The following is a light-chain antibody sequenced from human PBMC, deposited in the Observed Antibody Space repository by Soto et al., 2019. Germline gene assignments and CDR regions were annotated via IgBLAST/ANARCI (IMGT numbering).Light chain of an antibody. CDR3: QSYDGTLSGSYV. CDR2: GTT. J-gene: IGLJ1*01. CDR1: SPNIGAGYD. Sequence: QSVLTQPPSVSGAPGQRVTISCTGSSPNIGAGYDVHWYQQLPGTAPKLVMYGTTNRPSGVPDRFSGSKSGTSASLAITGLQAEDEADYYCQSYDGTLSGSYVFGIGTKVTVL. V-gene: IGLV1-40*01.